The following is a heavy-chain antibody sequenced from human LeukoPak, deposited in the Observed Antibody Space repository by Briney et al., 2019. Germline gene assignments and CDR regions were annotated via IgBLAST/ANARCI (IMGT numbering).Heavy chain of an antibody. CDR1: GFTFSSYA. J-gene: IGHJ4*02. D-gene: IGHD2-2*02. CDR3: ARVEKGCSSTSCYNRALYYFDY. CDR2: IYHSGST. Sequence: GSLRLSCAASGFTFSSYAMTWVRQAPGKGLEWIGSIYHSGSTYYNPSLKSRVTISVDTSKNQFSLKLSSVTAADTAVYYCARVEKGCSSTSCYNRALYYFDYWGQGTLVTVSS. V-gene: IGHV4-38-2*01.